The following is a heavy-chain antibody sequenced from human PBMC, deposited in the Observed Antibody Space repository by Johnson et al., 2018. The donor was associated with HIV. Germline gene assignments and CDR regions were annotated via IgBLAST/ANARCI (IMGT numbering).Heavy chain of an antibody. J-gene: IGHJ3*02. CDR2: ISSNGGST. CDR1: GFTFSSYA. Sequence: VQLVESGGGLVQPGGSLRLSCAASGFTFSSYAMHWVRQAPGKGLEYVSAISSNGGSTYYANSVKGRFPISRDNSKNTLYLQMNSLRAEDTAVYYCAKGQVGATSAFDIWGQGTMVTVSS. V-gene: IGHV3-64*01. CDR3: AKGQVGATSAFDI. D-gene: IGHD1-26*01.